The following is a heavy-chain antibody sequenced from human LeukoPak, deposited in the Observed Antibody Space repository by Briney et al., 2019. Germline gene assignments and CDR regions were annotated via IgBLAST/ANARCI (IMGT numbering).Heavy chain of an antibody. CDR3: VRDRDTSGWLY. V-gene: IGHV3-30*04. J-gene: IGHJ4*02. CDR1: GLTFTSYA. CDR2: ISHDDKNR. D-gene: IGHD6-19*01. Sequence: GGSLRLSCAASGLTFTSYAFHWVRQAPGKGLEWVTVISHDDKNRYYADSVKGRFTISRDNSKNTVYLQMNSLRVEDTAVYFCVRDRDTSGWLYWGQGTLVTVSS.